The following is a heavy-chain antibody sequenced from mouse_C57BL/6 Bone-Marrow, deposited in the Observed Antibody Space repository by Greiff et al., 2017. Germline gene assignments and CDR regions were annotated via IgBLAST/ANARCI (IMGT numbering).Heavy chain of an antibody. V-gene: IGHV5-9*01. Sequence: EVKLMESGGGLVKPGGSLKLSCAASGFTFSSYTMSWVRQTPEKRLEWVATISGGGGNTYYPDSVKGRFTISRDNAKNTLYLQMSSLRSEDTALYYCARHGFITTVVPYWYFDVWGTGTTVTVSS. CDR1: GFTFSSYT. D-gene: IGHD1-1*01. J-gene: IGHJ1*03. CDR2: ISGGGGNT. CDR3: ARHGFITTVVPYWYFDV.